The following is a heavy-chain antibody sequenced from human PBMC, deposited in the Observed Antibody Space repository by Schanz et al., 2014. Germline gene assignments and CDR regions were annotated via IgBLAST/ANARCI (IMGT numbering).Heavy chain of an antibody. CDR3: GRGFSRSYIDF. J-gene: IGHJ4*02. CDR1: GYTFTGYY. Sequence: QVQLVQSGAELRKPGASVKVSCKASGYTFTGYYMHWVRQAPGQGLEWMGRIIPVLAIADYAQKFQGRVTITAYKATFTAYMDVSSLRSEDTAVYYCGRGFSRSYIDFWGQGTLITVSS. D-gene: IGHD3-10*01. CDR2: IIPVLAIA. V-gene: IGHV1-69*09.